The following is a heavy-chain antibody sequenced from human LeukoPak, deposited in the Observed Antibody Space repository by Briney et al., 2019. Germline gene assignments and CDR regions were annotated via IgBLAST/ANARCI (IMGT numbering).Heavy chain of an antibody. Sequence: GGSLRLSCASSGFTFSSNAMTWVRPAPGKGLEWVSSITSSGASTYYADSVKGRFTISRDNSKNTVYLQMDSLRAEDTAVYYCAKDRGSIMDSWGQGTLVTVSS. CDR1: GFTFSSNA. J-gene: IGHJ4*02. D-gene: IGHD3-16*01. V-gene: IGHV3-23*01. CDR3: AKDRGSIMDS. CDR2: ITSSGAST.